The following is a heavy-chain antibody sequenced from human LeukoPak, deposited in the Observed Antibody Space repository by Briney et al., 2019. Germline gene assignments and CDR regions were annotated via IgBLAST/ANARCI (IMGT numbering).Heavy chain of an antibody. CDR2: ISGSGGAT. V-gene: IGHV3-23*01. CDR1: GFIFSKYA. CDR3: AKVGDFYGDYVGYFDY. J-gene: IGHJ4*02. Sequence: GGSLRLSCAASGFIFSKYAMNWVRQAPEKGLEWVSAISGSGGATDYADSVKGRFTISRDNSNNTVFLEMNSLRAEDTAVYYCAKVGDFYGDYVGYFDYWGQGTLVTVSS. D-gene: IGHD4-17*01.